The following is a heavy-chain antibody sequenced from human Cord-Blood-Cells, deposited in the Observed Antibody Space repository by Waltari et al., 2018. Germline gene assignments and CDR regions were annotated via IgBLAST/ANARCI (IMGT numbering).Heavy chain of an antibody. D-gene: IGHD6-13*01. CDR1: GFTVSSHY. Sequence: EVQLVESGGGLIQPGGSLRLSCAASGFTVSSHYMSWVRQAPGKGLEWVSVIYSGGSTYYADSVKGRFTISRDNSKNTLYLQMNSLRAEDTAVYYCARVNGYSSSWYEDYWGQGTLVTVSS. CDR2: IYSGGST. CDR3: ARVNGYSSSWYEDY. V-gene: IGHV3-53*01. J-gene: IGHJ4*02.